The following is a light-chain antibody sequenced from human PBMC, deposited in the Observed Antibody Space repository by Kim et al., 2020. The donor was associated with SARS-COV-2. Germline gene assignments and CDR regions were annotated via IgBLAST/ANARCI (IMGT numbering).Light chain of an antibody. CDR1: KLGDKY. CDR3: QAWDSSIYV. CDR2: RDN. J-gene: IGLJ1*01. Sequence: VSPGQTASITCAGDKLGDKYASWYQQKPGQAPVVVIFRDNRRPSGIPERFSGSNSGNTATLTISGTQAMDEADYYCQAWDSSIYVFGTGTKVTVL. V-gene: IGLV3-1*01.